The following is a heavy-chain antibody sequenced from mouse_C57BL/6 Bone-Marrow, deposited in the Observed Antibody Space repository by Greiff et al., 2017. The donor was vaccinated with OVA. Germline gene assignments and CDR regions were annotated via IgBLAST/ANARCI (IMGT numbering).Heavy chain of an antibody. D-gene: IGHD1-1*01. J-gene: IGHJ2*01. CDR2: IHPSDSDT. V-gene: IGHV1-74*01. CDR3: AITIYYYGSSLYYFDY. CDR1: GYTFTSYW. Sequence: VKLQQPGAELVKPGASVKVSCKASGYTFTSYWMHWVKQRPGQGLEWIGRIHPSDSDTNYNQKFKGKATLTVDKSSSTAYMQLSSLTSEDSAVYYCAITIYYYGSSLYYFDYWGQGTTLTVSS.